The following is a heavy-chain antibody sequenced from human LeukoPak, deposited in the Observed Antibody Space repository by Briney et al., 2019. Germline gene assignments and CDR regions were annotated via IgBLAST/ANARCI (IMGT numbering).Heavy chain of an antibody. CDR2: INPSGGST. J-gene: IGHJ6*03. CDR1: GYTFTSYY. D-gene: IGHD6-19*01. V-gene: IGHV1-46*01. Sequence: ASVKVSCKASGYTFTSYYMHWVRQAPGQGLEWMGIINPSGGSTSYAQKFQGRVTMTRDMSTSTVYMELSSLRSEDTAVYYCAGEWVYSSGWYPYYYYMDVWGKGTTVTVSS. CDR3: AGEWVYSSGWYPYYYYMDV.